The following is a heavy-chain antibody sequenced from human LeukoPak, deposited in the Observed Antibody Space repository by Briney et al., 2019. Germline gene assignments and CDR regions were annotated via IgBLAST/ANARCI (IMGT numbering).Heavy chain of an antibody. CDR1: GFTFSSYG. J-gene: IGHJ4*02. D-gene: IGHD4-23*01. CDR2: ISGGGDIT. CDR3: ARDYGGSSPFDY. Sequence: GGSLRLSCAASGFTFSSYGMSWVRQAPRKGLEWVSAISGGGDITYYADSVKGRFTISRDNSKNTLYLQMNSLRAEDTAVYYCARDYGGSSPFDYWGQGTLVTVSS. V-gene: IGHV3-23*01.